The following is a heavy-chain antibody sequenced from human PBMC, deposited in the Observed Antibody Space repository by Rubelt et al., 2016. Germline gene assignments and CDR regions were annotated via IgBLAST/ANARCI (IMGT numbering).Heavy chain of an antibody. V-gene: IGHV1-18*01. J-gene: IGHJ5*02. CDR3: ARGYCSSANCLFNWFDP. CDR2: ISAYNGNT. CDR1: GYTFTSYG. Sequence: QVQLVQSGAEVKKPGASVKVSCKASGYTFTSYGISWVRQAPGQGLEWMGWISAYNGNTNYAQKLQGRVTMTTDTSTGTAYMELRSLRSDDTAMYFCARGYCSSANCLFNWFDPWGQGTLVTVSS. D-gene: IGHD2-2*01.